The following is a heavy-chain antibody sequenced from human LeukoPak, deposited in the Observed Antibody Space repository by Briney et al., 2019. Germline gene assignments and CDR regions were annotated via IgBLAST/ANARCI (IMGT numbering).Heavy chain of an antibody. Sequence: GGSLRLSCAASGFTFGTYSMNWVRQAPGKGLEWISSISSSSSHMYYADSVRGRFTISRDNAKNSLYLQMNSLRVEDTAVYYCARDPGAGDVWGQGTTATVSS. CDR2: ISSSSSHM. J-gene: IGHJ6*02. CDR3: ARDPGAGDV. CDR1: GFTFGTYS. D-gene: IGHD6-19*01. V-gene: IGHV3-21*01.